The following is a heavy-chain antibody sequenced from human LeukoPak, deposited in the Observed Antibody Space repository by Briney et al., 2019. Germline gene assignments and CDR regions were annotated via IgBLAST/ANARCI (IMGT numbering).Heavy chain of an antibody. J-gene: IGHJ3*02. V-gene: IGHV4-59*08. D-gene: IGHD3-9*01. CDR2: IPYSGST. CDR1: GGSISSYY. CDR3: ARQGYDILTGYIDAFDI. Sequence: SETLSLTCTVSGGSISSYYWSWIRQPPGEGLEWIGYIPYSGSTNYNPSLKSRVTISIDTSKNQFSLKLRSVTAADTAIYYCARQGYDILTGYIDAFDIWGQGTMVTVSS.